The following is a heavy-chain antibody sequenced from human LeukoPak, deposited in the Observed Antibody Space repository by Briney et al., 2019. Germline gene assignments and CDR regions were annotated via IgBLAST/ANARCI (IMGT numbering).Heavy chain of an antibody. CDR2: ISSSGSTI. Sequence: QSGGSLRLSCAASGFTFSSYEMNWVRQAPGKGLEWVSYISSSGSTIYYADSVKGRFTISRDNAKNSLYLQMNSLRAEDTAVYYCALAATYYCYGMDVWGKGTTVTVSS. D-gene: IGHD2-15*01. CDR1: GFTFSSYE. J-gene: IGHJ6*04. V-gene: IGHV3-48*03. CDR3: ALAATYYCYGMDV.